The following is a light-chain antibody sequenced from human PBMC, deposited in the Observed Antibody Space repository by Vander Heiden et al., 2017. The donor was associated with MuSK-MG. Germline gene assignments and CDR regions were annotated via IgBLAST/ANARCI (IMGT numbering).Light chain of an antibody. CDR3: QQDDGSPLT. CDR2: ATS. V-gene: IGKV3-20*01. Sequence: EIVLTQSPDTLSLSPGERATLSCRASQSVSSSYLAWYQQKPGQAPRLLIYATSSRATGIPDRFSGSGSGTDFTLTISRLEPEDFGMYYCQQDDGSPLTFGQGTKVEIK. J-gene: IGKJ1*01. CDR1: QSVSSSY.